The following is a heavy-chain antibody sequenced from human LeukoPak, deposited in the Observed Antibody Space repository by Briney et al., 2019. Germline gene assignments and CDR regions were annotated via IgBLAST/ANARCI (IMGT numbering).Heavy chain of an antibody. CDR1: GGSISSSSYY. V-gene: IGHV4-39*07. CDR3: ARRRRIYGDYFVRAFDI. D-gene: IGHD4-17*01. CDR2: IYYSGST. Sequence: SETLSLTCTVSGGSISSSSYYWGWIRQPPGKGLEWIGSIYYSGSTYYNPSLKSRVTISLDTSKNQFSLNVSSVTAADTSVYYCARRRRIYGDYFVRAFDIWGQGTMVTISS. J-gene: IGHJ3*02.